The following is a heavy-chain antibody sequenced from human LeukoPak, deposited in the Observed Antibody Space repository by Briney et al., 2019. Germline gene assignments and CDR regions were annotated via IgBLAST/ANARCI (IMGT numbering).Heavy chain of an antibody. CDR1: GGSITAYY. CDR2: VYFSGST. Sequence: SETLSLTCSVYGGSITAYYWSWIRQPPGKGLEWIGYVYFSGSTNYNPSLKSRVTISVDTSKNQFSLKLTSVTAADTAVYYCARDYDILTGYDYGMDVWGQGTTVTVSS. D-gene: IGHD3-9*01. V-gene: IGHV4-59*08. CDR3: ARDYDILTGYDYGMDV. J-gene: IGHJ6*02.